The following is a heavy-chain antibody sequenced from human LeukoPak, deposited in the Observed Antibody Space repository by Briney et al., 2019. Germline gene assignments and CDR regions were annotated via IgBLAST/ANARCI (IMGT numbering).Heavy chain of an antibody. V-gene: IGHV3-23*01. J-gene: IGHJ4*02. CDR1: GFTFSSYA. CDR2: ISGSGGST. CDR3: AKGYCSSTSCYKFDY. Sequence: GGSLRLSCAASGFTFSSYAMSWVRQAPGKGLEWVSAISGSGGSTYYADSVKGRFTISRDNSKNTLYLQMNSLRAEDTAVYYCAKGYCSSTSCYKFDYWGQETLVTVSS. D-gene: IGHD2-2*02.